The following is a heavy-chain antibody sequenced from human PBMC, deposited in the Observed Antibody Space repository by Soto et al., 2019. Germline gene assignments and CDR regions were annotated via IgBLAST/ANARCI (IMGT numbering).Heavy chain of an antibody. Sequence: GGSLRLSCAASGFTFSSYWMHWVRQDPGKGLVWVSRINSDGSSTSYADAMNGRFTISRDNAKNTLYLQMNSLRAEDTAVYYCARAPDIVVVPASIPLDYWGQGTLVTVSS. J-gene: IGHJ4*02. V-gene: IGHV3-74*01. D-gene: IGHD2-2*02. CDR1: GFTFSSYW. CDR3: ARAPDIVVVPASIPLDY. CDR2: INSDGSST.